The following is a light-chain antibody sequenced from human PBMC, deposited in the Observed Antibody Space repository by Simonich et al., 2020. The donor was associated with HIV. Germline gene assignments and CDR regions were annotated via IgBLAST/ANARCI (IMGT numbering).Light chain of an antibody. V-gene: IGLV2-8*01. Sequence: QSALSQPAPVSGAPVQSIIISCTGTRSDGGGFNYVSWYQQHPGKAPKLMIYEVNKRPSGVPDRFAGSKSGNTASLTVSGLQAEDEADYYCSSYAGSNNLVFGGGTKLTVL. CDR1: RSDGGGFNY. CDR3: SSYAGSNNLV. CDR2: EVN. J-gene: IGLJ2*01.